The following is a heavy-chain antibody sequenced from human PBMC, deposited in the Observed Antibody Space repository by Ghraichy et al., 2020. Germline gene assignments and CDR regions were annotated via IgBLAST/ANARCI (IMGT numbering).Heavy chain of an antibody. CDR1: GFSFSTYS. D-gene: IGHD5-12*01. J-gene: IGHJ4*02. Sequence: GGSLRLSCGGSGFSFSTYSMNWVRQAPGKGLEWVSYISSRSRSIYYTDSVKGRFTISRDNAKNSLYLQMNSLRADDTAVYYCARDWDTGYESAIDYWGQGTLVTVSS. CDR2: ISSRSRSI. V-gene: IGHV3-48*04. CDR3: ARDWDTGYESAIDY.